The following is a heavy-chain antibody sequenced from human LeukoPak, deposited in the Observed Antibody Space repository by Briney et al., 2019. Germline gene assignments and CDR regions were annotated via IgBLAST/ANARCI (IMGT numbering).Heavy chain of an antibody. V-gene: IGHV1-69*13. CDR2: IIPIFGTA. CDR1: GGTFSSYA. Sequence: ASVKVSCKASGGTFSSYAISWVRQAPGQGLEWMGGIIPIFGTANYAQKFQGRVTITADESTSTAYMEPSSLRSEDTAVYYCARVADVLRYFDWLLPSSPYFDYWGQGTLVTVSS. J-gene: IGHJ4*02. CDR3: ARVADVLRYFDWLLPSSPYFDY. D-gene: IGHD3-9*01.